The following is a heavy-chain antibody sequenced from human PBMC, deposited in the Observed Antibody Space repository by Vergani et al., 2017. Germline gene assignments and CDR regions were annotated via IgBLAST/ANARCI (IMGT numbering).Heavy chain of an antibody. CDR3: ARVHYYGSGSYYNGMDY. CDR1: GFTFSSYG. J-gene: IGHJ4*02. V-gene: IGHV3-30*03. D-gene: IGHD3-10*01. Sequence: QVQLVESGGGVVQPGRSLRLSCAASGFTFSSYGMHWVRQAPGKGLEWVAVISYDGSNKYYADSVKGRFTISRDNSKNTLYLQMNSLRAEDTAVYYCARVHYYGSGSYYNGMDYWGQGTLVTVSS. CDR2: ISYDGSNK.